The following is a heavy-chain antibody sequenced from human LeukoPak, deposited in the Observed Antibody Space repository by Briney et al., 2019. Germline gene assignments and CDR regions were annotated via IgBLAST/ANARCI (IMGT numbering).Heavy chain of an antibody. D-gene: IGHD5-24*01. J-gene: IGHJ4*01. Sequence: GGSLRLSCAASGFTFSSYAMSWVRQAPGKGLEWVSVISASGGRTSYADSVKGRFTIFRDNSKNTLYLQMNSLRAEDTAVYYCAKGRGDGYKYPLLFDHWGQGTLVTVSS. V-gene: IGHV3-23*01. CDR2: ISASGGRT. CDR3: AKGRGDGYKYPLLFDH. CDR1: GFTFSSYA.